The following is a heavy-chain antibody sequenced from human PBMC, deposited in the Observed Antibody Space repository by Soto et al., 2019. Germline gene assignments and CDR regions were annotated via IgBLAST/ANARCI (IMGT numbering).Heavy chain of an antibody. CDR3: ARITYYDFWSGYYSLRYYYGMDV. V-gene: IGHV1-18*01. Sequence: AAVKVYCKASGYTFTSYGISWVRQAPGQGLEWMGWISAYNGNTNYAQKVQGRVTMTTDTSTSTAYMELRSLRSDDTAVYYCARITYYDFWSGYYSLRYYYGMDVWGQGTTVTVSS. D-gene: IGHD3-3*01. CDR1: GYTFTSYG. CDR2: ISAYNGNT. J-gene: IGHJ6*02.